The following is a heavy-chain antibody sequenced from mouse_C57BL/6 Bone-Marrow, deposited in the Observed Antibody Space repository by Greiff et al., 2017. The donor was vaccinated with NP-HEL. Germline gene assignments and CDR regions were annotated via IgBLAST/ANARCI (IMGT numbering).Heavy chain of an antibody. V-gene: IGHV1-50*01. CDR3: ARKAYYGRSYEFAY. D-gene: IGHD1-1*01. J-gene: IGHJ3*01. CDR1: GYTFTTYW. CDR2: IAPSDSYT. Sequence: QVQLQQPGAELVKPGASVKLSCKASGYTFTTYWMQWVKQRPGQGLEWIGEIAPSDSYTNYNQTFKGKSTLTVDTSSSTAYMQLSSLTSEDSAVYYCARKAYYGRSYEFAYWGQGTLVTVSA.